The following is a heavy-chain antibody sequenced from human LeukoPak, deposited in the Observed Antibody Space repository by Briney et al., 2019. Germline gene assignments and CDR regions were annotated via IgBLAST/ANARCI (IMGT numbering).Heavy chain of an antibody. CDR1: GFTFGTYW. V-gene: IGHV3-7*01. CDR3: ARESPMAYYYDSSGPFDAFDI. Sequence: GSLRLSCAASGFTFGTYWMTWVRQAPGKGLEWVANIKEDGSEKYYVDSVKGRFTISRDNAKNSLYLQMNSLRAEDTAVYYCARESPMAYYYDSSGPFDAFDIWGQGTMVTVSS. D-gene: IGHD3-22*01. CDR2: IKEDGSEK. J-gene: IGHJ3*02.